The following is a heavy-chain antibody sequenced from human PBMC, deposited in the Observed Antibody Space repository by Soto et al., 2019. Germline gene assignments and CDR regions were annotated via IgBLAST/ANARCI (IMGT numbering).Heavy chain of an antibody. CDR3: ARRGADYSGGGATR. CDR2: IYYSGST. D-gene: IGHD4-4*01. CDR1: GGSISSSSYY. J-gene: IGHJ4*02. Sequence: QLQLQESGPGLVKPSETLSLTCTVSGGSISSSSYYWGWIRQPPGKGLEWIGSIYYSGSTYYNPSLKSRGTTSVDTSKNQCALKLSAVTAADTAVYYCARRGADYSGGGATRWGQGTLVTVSS. V-gene: IGHV4-39*01.